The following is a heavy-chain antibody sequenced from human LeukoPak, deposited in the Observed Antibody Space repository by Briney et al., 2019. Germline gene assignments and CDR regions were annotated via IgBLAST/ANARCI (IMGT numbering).Heavy chain of an antibody. J-gene: IGHJ4*02. CDR3: TTEYSGSFSN. CDR2: FKSKTNGGTT. V-gene: IGHV3-15*01. D-gene: IGHD1-26*01. CDR1: GFTVSDAW. Sequence: GGSLRLSCAASGFTVSDAWMNWVRQVPGQGLEWIGLFKSKTNGGTTDYAAPVKGRFTMSRDDSKNTLYLQTNSLKTEDTAMYYCTTEYSGSFSNWGQGILVTVSS.